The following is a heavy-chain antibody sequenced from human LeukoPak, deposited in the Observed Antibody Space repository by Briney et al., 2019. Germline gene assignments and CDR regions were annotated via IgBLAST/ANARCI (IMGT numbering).Heavy chain of an antibody. Sequence: SETLSLTCTVSGGSISSYYWSWIRQPPGKGLEWIGYIYYSGSINYNPSLKSRVTISVDTSKNQFSLKLSSVTAADTAVYYCASTTGWGRAFDIWGQGTMVTVSS. D-gene: IGHD6-19*01. J-gene: IGHJ3*02. CDR3: ASTTGWGRAFDI. CDR2: IYYSGSI. CDR1: GGSISSYY. V-gene: IGHV4-59*12.